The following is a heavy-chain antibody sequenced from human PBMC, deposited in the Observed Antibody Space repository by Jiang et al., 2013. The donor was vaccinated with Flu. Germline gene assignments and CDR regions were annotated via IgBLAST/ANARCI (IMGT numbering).Heavy chain of an antibody. CDR3: ARLSTPHSSSWYPLRDWFDY. D-gene: IGHD6-13*01. J-gene: IGHJ4*02. CDR1: GYSFTSYW. V-gene: IGHV5-51*01. Sequence: GAEVKKPGESLKISCKGSGYSFTSYWIGWVRQMPGKGLEWMGIIYPGDSDTRYSPSFQGQVTISADKSISTAYLQWSSLKASDTAMYYCARLSTPHSSSWYPLRDWFDYWGQGTLVTVSS. CDR2: IYPGDSDT.